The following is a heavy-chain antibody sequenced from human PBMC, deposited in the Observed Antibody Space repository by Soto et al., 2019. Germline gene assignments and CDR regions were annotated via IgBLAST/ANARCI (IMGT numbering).Heavy chain of an antibody. J-gene: IGHJ5*02. CDR1: GGSISSSSYY. V-gene: IGHV4-39*01. Sequence: QLQLQESGPGLVKPSETLSLTCTVSGGSISSSSYYWGWIRQPPGKGLEWIGSIYYSGSTYYNPSIKSRVTISVDTSKNQFSLKMSSVTAADTAVYYCARHQSHSSSYVDPWGQGTLVTVSS. CDR3: ARHQSHSSSYVDP. CDR2: IYYSGST. D-gene: IGHD6-13*01.